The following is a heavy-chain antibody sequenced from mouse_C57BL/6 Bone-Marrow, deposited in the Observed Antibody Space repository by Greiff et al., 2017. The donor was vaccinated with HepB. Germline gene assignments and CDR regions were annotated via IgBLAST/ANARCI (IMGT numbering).Heavy chain of an antibody. CDR3: VSSYYYGSSSFDY. D-gene: IGHD1-1*01. V-gene: IGHV10-1*01. Sequence: EVQLVESGGGLVQPKGSLKLSCAASGFSFNTYAMNWVRQAPGKGLEWVARIRSKSNNYATYYADSVKDRFTISRDDSESMLYLQMNNLKTEDTAMYYCVSSYYYGSSSFDYWGQGTTLTVSS. CDR2: IRSKSNNYAT. CDR1: GFSFNTYA. J-gene: IGHJ2*01.